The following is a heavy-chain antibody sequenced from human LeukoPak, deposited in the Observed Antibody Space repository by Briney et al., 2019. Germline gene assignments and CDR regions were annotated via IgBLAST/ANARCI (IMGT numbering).Heavy chain of an antibody. V-gene: IGHV4-59*12. D-gene: IGHD4-23*01. Sequence: PSETLSLTCTVSGDSISSYYWTWIRQPPGKGLEWIGYIYHSASTNYNPSLKSRVTISVDTSKNQFSLKLSSVTAADTAVYYCARDRYTVVSWYFDLWGRGTLVTVSS. CDR1: GDSISSYY. CDR3: ARDRYTVVSWYFDL. J-gene: IGHJ2*01. CDR2: IYHSAST.